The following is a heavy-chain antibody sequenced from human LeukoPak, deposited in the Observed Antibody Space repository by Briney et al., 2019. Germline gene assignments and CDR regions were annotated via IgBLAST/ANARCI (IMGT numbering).Heavy chain of an antibody. CDR2: IYSGGST. J-gene: IGHJ6*02. Sequence: PGGSLRLSCAASGFTVSSNYMSWVRQAPGKGLEWVSVIYSGGSTYYADSVKGRFTISRDNSKNTLYLQMNSLRAEDTAVYYCARDRLLDIGMDVRGQGTTVTVSS. CDR3: ARDRLLDIGMDV. D-gene: IGHD5-12*01. CDR1: GFTVSSNY. V-gene: IGHV3-53*01.